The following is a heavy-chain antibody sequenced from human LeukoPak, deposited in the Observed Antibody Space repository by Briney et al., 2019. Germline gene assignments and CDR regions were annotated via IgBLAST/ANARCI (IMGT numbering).Heavy chain of an antibody. CDR2: IWYDGSNK. CDR3: AKAFWSGYYSEIYYYYYYMDV. Sequence: GGSLRLSCAASGFTFSSYGMHWVRQAPGKGLEWVAVIWYDGSNKYYADSAKGRFTISRDNSKNTLYLQMNSLRAEDTAVYYCAKAFWSGYYSEIYYYYYYMDVWGKGTTVTVSS. J-gene: IGHJ6*03. D-gene: IGHD3-3*01. V-gene: IGHV3-33*06. CDR1: GFTFSSYG.